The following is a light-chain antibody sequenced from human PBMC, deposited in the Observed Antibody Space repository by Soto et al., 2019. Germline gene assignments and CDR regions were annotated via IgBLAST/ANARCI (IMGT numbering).Light chain of an antibody. Sequence: QSALTQPASVSGSPGQSITISCTGTSSDVGSYNLVSWYQQHPGKAPKLMIYEVSKRPSGVSDRFSGSNSGNTASLTISGLQAEDEADYYCSSWAGRRTWVFGGGTKVTVL. CDR2: EVS. J-gene: IGLJ3*02. V-gene: IGLV2-23*02. CDR1: SSDVGSYNL. CDR3: SSWAGRRTWV.